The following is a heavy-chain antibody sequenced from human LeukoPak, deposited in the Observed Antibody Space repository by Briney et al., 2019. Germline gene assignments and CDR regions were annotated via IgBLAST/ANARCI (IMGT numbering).Heavy chain of an antibody. J-gene: IGHJ4*02. Sequence: SGGSLRLSCAATGFTFSPYSVNWVRQAPGKGLEWVSYISSGSSTIYYADSVKGRFTISSDNAKNSLYLQMNSLRDEDTAVYYCASGSYGQFDYWGQGTLVTVSS. D-gene: IGHD5-18*01. V-gene: IGHV3-48*02. CDR2: ISSGSSTI. CDR1: GFTFSPYS. CDR3: ASGSYGQFDY.